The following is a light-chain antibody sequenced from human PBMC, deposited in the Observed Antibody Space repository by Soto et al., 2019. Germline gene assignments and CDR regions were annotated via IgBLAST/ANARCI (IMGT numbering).Light chain of an antibody. CDR3: QEYGTSQWT. Sequence: EIVMTQSPATLSLSPVESATLSCRSSQSVSSNLAWYQQKPGQAPRLLIYGDSTRATGIPARFSGSGSGTEFTLTISRLEPEDFAVYYGQEYGTSQWTFGQGTKVDIK. J-gene: IGKJ1*01. CDR1: QSVSSN. V-gene: IGKV3D-15*01. CDR2: GDS.